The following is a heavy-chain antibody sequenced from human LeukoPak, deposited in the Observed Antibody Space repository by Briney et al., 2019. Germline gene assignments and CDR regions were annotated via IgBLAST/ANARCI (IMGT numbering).Heavy chain of an antibody. CDR2: IYYSGST. J-gene: IGHJ5*02. V-gene: IGHV4-59*08. D-gene: IGHD6-13*01. Sequence: PSETLSLTCTVSGGSISSYYWSWIRPPPGKGLEWIGYIYYSGSTHYNPSLKSRVTISVDTSKNQCSLKLSSVTAADTAVYYCARGRSGVAAAGINGWFDPWGQGTLVTVSS. CDR1: GGSISSYY. CDR3: ARGRSGVAAAGINGWFDP.